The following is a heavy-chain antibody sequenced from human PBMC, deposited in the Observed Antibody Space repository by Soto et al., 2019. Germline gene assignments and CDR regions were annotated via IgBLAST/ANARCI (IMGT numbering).Heavy chain of an antibody. V-gene: IGHV3-30*18. J-gene: IGHJ5*02. CDR2: ISYDGSNK. CDR1: GFTFSSYV. D-gene: IGHD1-26*01. Sequence: WGSLRLSCAASGFTFSSYVMHWVRQAPGKGLEWVAVISYDGSNKYYADSVKGRFTISRDNSKNTLYLQMNSLRAEDTAVYYCAKDSIVGAMSLNWFDPWGQGTLVTVS. CDR3: AKDSIVGAMSLNWFDP.